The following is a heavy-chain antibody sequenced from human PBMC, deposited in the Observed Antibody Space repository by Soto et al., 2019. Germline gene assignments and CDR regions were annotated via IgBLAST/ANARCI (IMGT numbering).Heavy chain of an antibody. V-gene: IGHV2-5*02. CDR1: GFSLSTSGVG. CDR3: AHRGYYYDSSGYYSAAEYFQH. Sequence: GPTLVNPTQTLTLTCTFSGFSLSTSGVGVGWIRQPPGKALEWLALIYWDDDKRYSPSLKSRLTITKDTSKNQVVLTMANMDPVDTATYYCAHRGYYYDSSGYYSAAEYFQHWGQGTLVTVSS. D-gene: IGHD3-22*01. J-gene: IGHJ1*01. CDR2: IYWDDDK.